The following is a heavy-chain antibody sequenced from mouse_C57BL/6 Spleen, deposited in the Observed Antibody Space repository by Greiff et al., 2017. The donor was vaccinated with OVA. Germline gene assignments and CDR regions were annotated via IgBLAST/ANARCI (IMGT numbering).Heavy chain of an antibody. Sequence: VQLQQPGAELVKPGASVKLSCKASGYTFTSYWMHWVKQRPGQGLEWIGMIHPNSGSTNYNEKFKSKATLTVDKSSSTAYMQLSSLTSEDSAVYYCARSGYDYDGGYYFDYWGQGTTLTVSS. CDR3: ARSGYDYDGGYYFDY. J-gene: IGHJ2*01. D-gene: IGHD2-4*01. V-gene: IGHV1-64*01. CDR2: IHPNSGST. CDR1: GYTFTSYW.